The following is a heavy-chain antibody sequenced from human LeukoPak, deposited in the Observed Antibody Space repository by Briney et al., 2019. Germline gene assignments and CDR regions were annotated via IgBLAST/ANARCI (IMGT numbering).Heavy chain of an antibody. CDR3: ARVQLPATKGAFDI. CDR2: IYTSGGT. J-gene: IGHJ3*02. Sequence: PSETLSLTCSVSGGSISTYYWSWIRQPAGRGLEWIGRIYTSGGTNYNPSLKSRVTMSVDTSKNQFSLRMTSVTAADTALYWCARVQLPATKGAFDIWGQRTMVTVPS. V-gene: IGHV4-4*07. D-gene: IGHD2-2*01. CDR1: GGSISTYY.